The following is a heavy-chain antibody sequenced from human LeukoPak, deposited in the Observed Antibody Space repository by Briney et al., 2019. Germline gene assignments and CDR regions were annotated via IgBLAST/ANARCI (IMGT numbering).Heavy chain of an antibody. J-gene: IGHJ4*02. CDR1: GISLSNYA. Sequence: GGSLRLSCVVSGISLSNYAMTWVRQAPGKGLEWVSYISERGGSTTYADSVKGRFTISRDTSLNTLYLQMNSLKTEDTAVYYCTTEDGDYFDYWGQGTLVTVSS. CDR3: TTEDGDYFDY. CDR2: ISERGGST. V-gene: IGHV3-23*01. D-gene: IGHD4-17*01.